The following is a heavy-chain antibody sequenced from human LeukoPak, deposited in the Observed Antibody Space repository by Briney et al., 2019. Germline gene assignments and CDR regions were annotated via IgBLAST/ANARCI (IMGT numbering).Heavy chain of an antibody. CDR3: AYSGYDFQAGKEQKDY. Sequence: PSETLSLTCAVYGGSFSGYYWSWIRQPPGKGLEWIGEINHSGSTNYNPSLKSRVTISVDTSKNQFSLKLSSVTAADTAVYHCAYSGYDFQAGKEQKDYWGQGTLVTVSS. CDR1: GGSFSGYY. CDR2: INHSGST. D-gene: IGHD5-12*01. J-gene: IGHJ4*02. V-gene: IGHV4-34*01.